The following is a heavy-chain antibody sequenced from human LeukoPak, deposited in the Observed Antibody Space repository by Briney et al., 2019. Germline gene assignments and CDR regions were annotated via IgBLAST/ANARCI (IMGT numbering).Heavy chain of an antibody. J-gene: IGHJ4*02. D-gene: IGHD3-22*01. CDR3: ARGSHYYDSSGYYAAGY. CDR2: IKQDGSEK. Sequence: GGSLRLSCAASGFTFSSYWMSWVRQAPGKGLEWVANIKQDGSEKYYVDSVKGRFTISRDSAKNSLYLQMNSLRAEDTAVYYCARGSHYYDSSGYYAAGYWGQGTLVTVSS. V-gene: IGHV3-7*04. CDR1: GFTFSSYW.